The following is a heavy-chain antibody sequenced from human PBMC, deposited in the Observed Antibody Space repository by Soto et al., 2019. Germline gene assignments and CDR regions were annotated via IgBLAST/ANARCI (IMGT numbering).Heavy chain of an antibody. CDR1: GFTFSSYS. D-gene: IGHD4-17*01. CDR2: ISSSSSTI. J-gene: IGHJ6*04. Sequence: GGSLRLSCAASGFTFSSYSMNWVRQAPGKGLEWVSYISSSSSTIYYADSVKGRFTISRDNAKNSLYLQMNSLRDEDTAVYYWVGGFAVTCTPHYYSCGMDVWGKGTTVTVSS. CDR3: VGGFAVTCTPHYYSCGMDV. V-gene: IGHV3-48*02.